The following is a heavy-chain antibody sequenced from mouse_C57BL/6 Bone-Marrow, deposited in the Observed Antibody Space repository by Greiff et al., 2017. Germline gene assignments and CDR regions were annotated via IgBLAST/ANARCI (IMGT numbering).Heavy chain of an antibody. Sequence: VQLQQSGPELVKPGDSVKISCKASGYSFTGYFMNWVIQSHGKSLEWIGRINPYNGDTFYNQKFKGKATLTVDKSSSTAHMELRSLTSEDSAVYYCARQGGVDYWGQGTSVTVSS. CDR2: INPYNGDT. V-gene: IGHV1-20*01. CDR3: ARQGGVDY. J-gene: IGHJ4*01. CDR1: GYSFTGYF.